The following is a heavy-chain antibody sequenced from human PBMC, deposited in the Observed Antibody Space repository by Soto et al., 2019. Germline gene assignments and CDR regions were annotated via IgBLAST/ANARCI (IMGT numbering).Heavy chain of an antibody. V-gene: IGHV4-59*01. CDR3: AKEAGMGGWFDP. CDR2: MYYSGST. CDR1: GASISNYY. Sequence: SETLSLTCSGSGASISNYYWTWIRQSPGKGLQWIGYMYYSGSTNYNPSLKSRVTITIDTSKNQFSLKLRSVTSADTAVYYCAKEAGMGGWFDPWGQGTLVTVAS. J-gene: IGHJ5*02. D-gene: IGHD1-26*01.